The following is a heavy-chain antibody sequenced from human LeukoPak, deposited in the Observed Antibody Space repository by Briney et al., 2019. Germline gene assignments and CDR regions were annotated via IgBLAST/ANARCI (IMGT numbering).Heavy chain of an antibody. CDR2: IDPTDSYT. J-gene: IGHJ4*02. V-gene: IGHV5-10-1*01. Sequence: GESLRISCKGSGYSFTTYWIAWVRQMPGKGLEWMGRIDPTDSYTNYSPSFQGHVTISADKSISTAYLQWSSLKASDTAMYYCARQVYKHRIDYWGQGTLVTVSS. CDR1: GYSFTTYW. CDR3: ARQVYKHRIDY. D-gene: IGHD1-14*01.